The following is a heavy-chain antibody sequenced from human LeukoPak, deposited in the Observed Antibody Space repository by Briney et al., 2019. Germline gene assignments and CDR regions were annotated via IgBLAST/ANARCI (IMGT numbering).Heavy chain of an antibody. CDR3: ARGYVGIDY. Sequence: PGGSLXXSCAASGFTFSSYWMHWVRQAPGKGXVWVSRINTDGSSIIYADSVKGRFTISRDNAKNTLYLQMNSLRAEDTAVYYCARGYVGIDYWGQGTLVTVSS. D-gene: IGHD5-12*01. CDR2: INTDGSSI. J-gene: IGHJ4*02. CDR1: GFTFSSYW. V-gene: IGHV3-74*01.